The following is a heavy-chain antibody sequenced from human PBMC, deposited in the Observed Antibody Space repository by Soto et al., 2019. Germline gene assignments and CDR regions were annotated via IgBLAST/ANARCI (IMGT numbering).Heavy chain of an antibody. CDR1: GLTVSNYG. CDR3: TGEVASGY. J-gene: IGHJ4*02. V-gene: IGHV3-30*03. Sequence: QVQLVESGGGVVQPGRSPRLSCAVSGLTVSNYGMHWVRQAPGKGLEWVAVISRDGRTKFYADSVKDRFTISRDNTRNTLFLEMNSLRSDDMAVYYCTGEVASGYWGQGTLVTVSS. CDR2: ISRDGRTK. D-gene: IGHD2-8*02.